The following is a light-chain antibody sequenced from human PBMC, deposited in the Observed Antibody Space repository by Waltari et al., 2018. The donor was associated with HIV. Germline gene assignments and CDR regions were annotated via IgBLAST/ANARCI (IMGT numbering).Light chain of an antibody. V-gene: IGLV1-44*01. Sequence: QSVLTQPPSASGTPGQRVTISCSGSSSNIRSNTVTWSQQLPGTAPKLLIYSNHQRPSGVPDRFSGSKSGTSASLAISGLQSEDEADYYCAAWDDSLNGHVVFGGGTKLTVL. CDR1: SSNIRSNT. CDR3: AAWDDSLNGHVV. J-gene: IGLJ2*01. CDR2: SNH.